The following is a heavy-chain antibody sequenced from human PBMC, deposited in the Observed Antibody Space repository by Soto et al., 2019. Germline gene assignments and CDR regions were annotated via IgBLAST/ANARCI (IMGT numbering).Heavy chain of an antibody. CDR3: SHLEFTLVRGVIYYYYYGLYV. CDR2: IYWNDDK. J-gene: IGHJ6*02. Sequence: SGPTLVNPTQTLTLTCTFSGFSLSISGVGVGWIRQPPGKALEWLALIYWNDDKRYSPSLKSRLTITKDTSKNQVVLTMTNMDPVYTATYYFSHLEFTLVRGVIYYYYYGLYVLGQGTMVTVSS. D-gene: IGHD3-10*01. CDR1: GFSLSISGVG. V-gene: IGHV2-5*01.